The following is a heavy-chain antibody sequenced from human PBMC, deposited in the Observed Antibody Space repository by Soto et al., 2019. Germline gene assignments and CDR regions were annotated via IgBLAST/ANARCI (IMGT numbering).Heavy chain of an antibody. J-gene: IGHJ5*02. Sequence: QVQLAESGGGVVQPGRSLRLSCAASGFTFSSYAMHWVRQAPGKGLEWVAYIIYEGSNKYYADSVKGRFSISRDNSNNTLYLQMNSLRTDDTALYYCAREGGGSNWFDPWGQGTLVTVSS. CDR1: GFTFSSYA. CDR3: AREGGGSNWFDP. D-gene: IGHD1-26*01. CDR2: IIYEGSNK. V-gene: IGHV3-30-3*01.